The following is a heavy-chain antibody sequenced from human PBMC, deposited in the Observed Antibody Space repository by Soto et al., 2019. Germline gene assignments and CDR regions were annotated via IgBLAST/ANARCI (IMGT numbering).Heavy chain of an antibody. D-gene: IGHD5-12*01. V-gene: IGHV1-8*01. CDR3: ARGKERRGYSGYDYYYYYGMDV. CDR2: MNPNSGNT. CDR1: GYTFTSYD. J-gene: IGHJ6*02. Sequence: ASVKVSCKASGYTFTSYDINWVRQATGQGLEWMGWMNPNSGNTGYAQKFQGRVTMTRNTSISTAYMELSSLRSEDTAVYYCARGKERRGYSGYDYYYYYGMDVWGQGTTVTVSS.